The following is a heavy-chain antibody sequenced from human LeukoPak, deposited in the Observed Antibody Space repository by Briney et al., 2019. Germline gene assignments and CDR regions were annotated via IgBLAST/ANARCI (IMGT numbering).Heavy chain of an antibody. CDR2: IYYRSQWYN. CDR1: GDSVSSASAG. CDR3: ARGGGFGVVIIDAFDI. V-gene: IGHV6-1*01. Sequence: SQTLSLTCDISGDSVSSASAGWNWIRQSPSRGLEWLGRIYYRSQWYNDDAVSVKSRITINPDTSKNQFSLKLSSVTAADTAVYYCARGGGFGVVIIDAFDIWGQGTMVTVSS. J-gene: IGHJ3*02. D-gene: IGHD3-3*01.